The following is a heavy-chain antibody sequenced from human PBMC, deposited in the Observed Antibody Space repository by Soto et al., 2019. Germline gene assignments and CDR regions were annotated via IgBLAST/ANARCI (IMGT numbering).Heavy chain of an antibody. CDR2: ISAYNGNT. CDR3: ARVLRITIFGGSYYYYGMDV. Sequence: ASVKVSCKASGYTFTSYGISWARQAPGQGLEWMGWISAYNGNTNYAQKLQGRVTMTTDTSTSTAYMELRSLRSDDTAVYYCARVLRITIFGGSYYYYGMDVWGQGTTVTVSS. CDR1: GYTFTSYG. J-gene: IGHJ6*02. V-gene: IGHV1-18*04. D-gene: IGHD3-3*01.